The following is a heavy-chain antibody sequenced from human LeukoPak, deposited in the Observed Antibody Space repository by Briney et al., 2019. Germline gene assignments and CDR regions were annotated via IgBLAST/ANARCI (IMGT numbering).Heavy chain of an antibody. Sequence: PGGSLRLSCAASGLSISNFWMSWVRQAPGKGLEWVSYISSSGSTIYYADSVKGRFTISRDNAKNSLYLQMNSLRAEDTAVYYCARDRLGLSTTCSDYWGQGTLVTVSS. CDR3: ARDRLGLSTTCSDY. CDR2: ISSSGSTI. V-gene: IGHV3-11*04. D-gene: IGHD7-27*01. J-gene: IGHJ4*02. CDR1: GLSISNFW.